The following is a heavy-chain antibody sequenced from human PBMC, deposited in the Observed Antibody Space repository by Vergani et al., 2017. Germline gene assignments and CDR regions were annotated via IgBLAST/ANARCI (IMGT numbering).Heavy chain of an antibody. CDR3: ARALYDSSDFAQLYGLDV. V-gene: IGHV1-2*02. D-gene: IGHD3-22*01. J-gene: IGHJ6*02. CDR2: INPNSGGT. Sequence: QVQLVQSGAEVKKPGASVKVSCKASGYTFSGYYMNWVRQAPGQGLEWMGWINPNSGGTNFAQKFQGRVTVTRDTSISTAYMELSRLRSDDTAVYYCARALYDSSDFAQLYGLDVWGHGTTVTVSS. CDR1: GYTFSGYY.